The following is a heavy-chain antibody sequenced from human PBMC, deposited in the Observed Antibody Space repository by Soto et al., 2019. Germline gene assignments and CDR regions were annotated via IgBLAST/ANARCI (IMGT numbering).Heavy chain of an antibody. CDR1: GFTFSSYG. Sequence: PGGSLRLSCAASGFTFSSYGMHWVRQAPGKGLEWVAVISYDGSNKYYADSVKGRFTISRDNSKNTLYLQMNSLRAEDTAVYYCARLRPDAFDIWDQGTMVTVSS. V-gene: IGHV3-30*03. D-gene: IGHD5-18*01. CDR2: ISYDGSNK. J-gene: IGHJ3*02. CDR3: ARLRPDAFDI.